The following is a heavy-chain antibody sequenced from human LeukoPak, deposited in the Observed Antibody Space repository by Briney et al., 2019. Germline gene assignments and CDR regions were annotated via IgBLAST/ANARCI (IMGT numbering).Heavy chain of an antibody. CDR1: GGTFSSYA. V-gene: IGHV1-69*06. D-gene: IGHD5-18*01. Sequence: ASVKVSCKASGGTFSSYAISWVRQAPGQGLEWMGGIIPIFGTANYAQKFQGRVTITADKSTSTAYMELSSLRSEDTAAYYCVRYSYGNDYFDYWGQGTLVTDSS. CDR2: IIPIFGTA. CDR3: VRYSYGNDYFDY. J-gene: IGHJ4*02.